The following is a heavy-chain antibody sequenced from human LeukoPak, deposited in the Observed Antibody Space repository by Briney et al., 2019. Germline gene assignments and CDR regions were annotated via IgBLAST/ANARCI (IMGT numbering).Heavy chain of an antibody. CDR2: IYYSGRT. V-gene: IGHV4-59*01. Sequence: SETLSLTCAVSGGSINDYYWSWIQQPPGKGLEWIGYIYYSGRTNYKSSLKSRVTISVDTSRNQFSLKLGSVTAADTAVYYCARGYQVLWYTWGLGTLVTVSS. D-gene: IGHD2-2*01. CDR3: ARGYQVLWYT. CDR1: GGSINDYY. J-gene: IGHJ4*02.